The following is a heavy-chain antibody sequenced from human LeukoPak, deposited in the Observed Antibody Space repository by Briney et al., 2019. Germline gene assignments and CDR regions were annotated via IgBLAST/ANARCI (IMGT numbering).Heavy chain of an antibody. V-gene: IGHV1-8*02. CDR3: ARGPHYYDRSRFDP. D-gene: IGHD3-22*01. J-gene: IGHJ5*02. CDR2: MNPNSGNT. Sequence: ASVKVSCKASGYIFTTYYMNWVRQATGQGLEWMGWMNPNSGNTGYAQKFQGRVTMTRNTSISTAYMELSSLRSEDTAVYYCARGPHYYDRSRFDPWGQGTLVTVSS. CDR1: GYIFTTYY.